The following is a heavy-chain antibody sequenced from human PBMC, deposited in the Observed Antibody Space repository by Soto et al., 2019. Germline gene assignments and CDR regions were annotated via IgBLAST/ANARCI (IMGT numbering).Heavy chain of an antibody. CDR3: ARHGFYGDYSSNYFDP. Sequence: GESLKISCKGSGYSFTNYWIAWVRQMPGKVLEYMGIIYPSDSTTRYSPSFQGQVTISADKSISTAYLQWNSLKASDTAMYYCARHGFYGDYSSNYFDPWGQGXLVTVYS. D-gene: IGHD4-17*01. CDR1: GYSFTNYW. V-gene: IGHV5-51*01. CDR2: IYPSDSTT. J-gene: IGHJ5*02.